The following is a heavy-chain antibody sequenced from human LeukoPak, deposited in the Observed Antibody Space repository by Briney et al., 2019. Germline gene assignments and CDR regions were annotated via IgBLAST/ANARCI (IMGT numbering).Heavy chain of an antibody. D-gene: IGHD1-1*01. V-gene: IGHV3-11*06. Sequence: PGGSLRLSCAASGFTFSNYAMTWVRQAPGKGLEWLSYISGSGDDTNYADSVRGRFTISRDNAKNSLYLQMNSLRVEDTAVYYCARDPRTVRIWGQGTLVTVSS. J-gene: IGHJ4*02. CDR2: ISGSGDDT. CDR1: GFTFSNYA. CDR3: ARDPRTVRI.